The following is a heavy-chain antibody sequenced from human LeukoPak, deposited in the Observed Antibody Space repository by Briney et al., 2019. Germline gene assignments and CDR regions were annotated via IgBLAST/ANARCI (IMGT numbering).Heavy chain of an antibody. J-gene: IGHJ1*01. CDR2: IKSKVHGETI. CDR3: TTVWGGD. V-gene: IGHV3-15*01. Sequence: PSETLSLTCAVYGGSFSGYYWSWVRQAPGEGLEWLGRIKSKVHGETIDYAAPVKGRFTISRDDSKNTLYLEMNSLKTEDTAVYYCTTVWGGDWGQGTLVTVSS. D-gene: IGHD7-27*01. CDR1: GGSFSGYY.